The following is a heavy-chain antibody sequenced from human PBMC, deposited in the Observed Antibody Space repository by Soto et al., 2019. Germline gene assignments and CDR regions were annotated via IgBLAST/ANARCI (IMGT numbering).Heavy chain of an antibody. J-gene: IGHJ6*01. CDR1: GFTFSSYA. V-gene: IGHV3-30-3*01. CDR2: IPYDGSNK. CDR3: ARDLMIQLWSNYYYYGMDV. Sequence: QVQLVESGGGVGQPGRSLRLSCAASGFTFSSYAMHWVRQAPGKGLEWVAVIPYDGSNKYYADSVKGRFTISRDNSKNTLYLQMNSLRAEDTAVYYCARDLMIQLWSNYYYYGMDVWGQGTTVTVSS. D-gene: IGHD5-18*01.